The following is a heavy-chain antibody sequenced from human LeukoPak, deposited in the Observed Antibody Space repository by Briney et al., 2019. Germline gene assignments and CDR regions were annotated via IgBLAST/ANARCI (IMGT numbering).Heavy chain of an antibody. CDR1: GFTFSSYA. Sequence: PGGSLRLSCAASGFTFSSYAMSWVRQAPGKGLEWVAFIRYDGSNKYYADSVKGRFTISRDNSKNTLYLQMNSLRAEDTAVYYCAKDRSLGLGHLFDYWGQGTLVTVSS. D-gene: IGHD1-26*01. V-gene: IGHV3-30*02. CDR2: IRYDGSNK. J-gene: IGHJ4*02. CDR3: AKDRSLGLGHLFDY.